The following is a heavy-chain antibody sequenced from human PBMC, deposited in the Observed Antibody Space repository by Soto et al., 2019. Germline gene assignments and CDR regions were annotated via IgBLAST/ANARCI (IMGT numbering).Heavy chain of an antibody. D-gene: IGHD1-1*01. CDR1: SGSISSSNW. Sequence: SETLSLTCAVSSGSISSSNWWSWVRQPPGKGLEWIGEIYHSGSTNYNPSLKSRVTISVDKSKNQFSLKLSSVTAADTAVYYCARGSVEDGGTLDYWGQGTRVTVAS. CDR3: ARGSVEDGGTLDY. V-gene: IGHV4-4*02. J-gene: IGHJ4*02. CDR2: IYHSGST.